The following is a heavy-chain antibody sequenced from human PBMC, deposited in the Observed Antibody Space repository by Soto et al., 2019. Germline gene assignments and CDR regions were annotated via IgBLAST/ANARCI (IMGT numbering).Heavy chain of an antibody. CDR2: ISGTGRTI. CDR3: ARAPSAHDSFDL. V-gene: IGHV3-11*01. D-gene: IGHD5-12*01. J-gene: IGHJ5*02. Sequence: VQLVESGGGLVKPGGSLRLSCAASGFSFGDYYMSWIRQAPGRGLEWISYISGTGRTIDYANSVKGRFTISRDNADKSLYLQMNSLGAEDTAIYYCARAPSAHDSFDLWGQGTLVTVSS. CDR1: GFSFGDYY.